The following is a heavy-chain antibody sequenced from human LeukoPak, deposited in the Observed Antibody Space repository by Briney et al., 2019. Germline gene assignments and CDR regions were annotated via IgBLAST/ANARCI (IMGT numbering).Heavy chain of an antibody. CDR3: ARIGYSSSWGYFDY. D-gene: IGHD6-13*01. V-gene: IGHV3-30*02. CDR2: IRYDGSNK. Sequence: GGSLRLSCAASGFTFSSYGMHWVRQAPGKGLEWVAFIRYDGSNKYYADSVKGRFTISRDNSKNTLYLQMNSLRAEDTAVYYCARIGYSSSWGYFDYWGQGTLVTVSS. J-gene: IGHJ4*02. CDR1: GFTFSSYG.